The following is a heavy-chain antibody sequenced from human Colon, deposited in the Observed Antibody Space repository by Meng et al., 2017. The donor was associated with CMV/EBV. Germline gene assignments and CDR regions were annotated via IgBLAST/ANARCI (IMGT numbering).Heavy chain of an antibody. J-gene: IGHJ4*02. V-gene: IGHV1-18*01. Sequence: ASVKVSCKVSGYMFTSYGISWARQAPGQGLEWKGWISTHNGYTSYAQKFQDRVTMTTDTSTSTVYMDLRSLGSDDSAVYYCARYCSGGNCYSKPGLAKFFDLWGQGTLVTVSS. D-gene: IGHD2-15*01. CDR3: ARYCSGGNCYSKPGLAKFFDL. CDR2: ISTHNGYT. CDR1: GYMFTSYG.